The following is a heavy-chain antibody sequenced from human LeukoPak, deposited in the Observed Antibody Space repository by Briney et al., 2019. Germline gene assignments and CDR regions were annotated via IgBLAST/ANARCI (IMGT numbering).Heavy chain of an antibody. J-gene: IGHJ4*02. Sequence: GGSLRLSCAVSGFTFRNHAMNRVRQAPGKGLEWVSGIRGSGDRTYYADSVKGRFTISRDKSMDSLYLQMNSLRAEDTAVYYCARDLYYGSGNRYWGQGTLVTVSS. CDR2: IRGSGDRT. CDR1: GFTFRNHA. CDR3: ARDLYYGSGNRY. D-gene: IGHD3-10*01. V-gene: IGHV3-23*01.